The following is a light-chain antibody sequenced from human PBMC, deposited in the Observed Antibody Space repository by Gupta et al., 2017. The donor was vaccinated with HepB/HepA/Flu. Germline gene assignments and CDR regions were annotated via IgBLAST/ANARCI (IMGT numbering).Light chain of an antibody. V-gene: IGLV2-11*01. CDR1: SSDVGGYNY. CDR2: DVS. Sequence: QSALTQPRSVSGSPGQSVTISCTGTSSDVGGYNYVSWYQQHPGKPPKLMIYDVSKRPAGAPGRFSGSEAGNTASLTISGHEAEVDADYYSCSYAGSYTWVFGGGTKRTVL. J-gene: IGLJ2*01. CDR3: CSYAGSYTWV.